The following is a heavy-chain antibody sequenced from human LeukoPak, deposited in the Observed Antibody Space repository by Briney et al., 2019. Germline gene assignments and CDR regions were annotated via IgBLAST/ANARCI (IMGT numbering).Heavy chain of an antibody. CDR1: GFTFSGYS. Sequence: GGSLRLSCAASGFTFSGYSMNWVRQAPGKGLEWVSYISSRGSTIYYADSVKGRFTISRDNAKNSLYLQMNSLRAEDTAVYYCAKYDLGRGYPPDYWGQGTLVTVSS. CDR3: AKYDLGRGYPPDY. V-gene: IGHV3-48*01. D-gene: IGHD3-22*01. CDR2: ISSRGSTI. J-gene: IGHJ4*02.